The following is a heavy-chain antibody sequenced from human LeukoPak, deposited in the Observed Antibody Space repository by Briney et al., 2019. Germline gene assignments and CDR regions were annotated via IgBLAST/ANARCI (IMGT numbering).Heavy chain of an antibody. CDR1: GGSISSGGYY. Sequence: SQTLSPTCTVSGGSISSGGYYWSWIRQHPGKGLEWIGYIYYGGSTYYNPSLKSRVTISVDTSKNQFSLKLSSVTAADTAVYHCARERYYDSSGYNDYWGQGTLVTVSS. D-gene: IGHD3-22*01. CDR3: ARERYYDSSGYNDY. J-gene: IGHJ4*02. V-gene: IGHV4-31*03. CDR2: IYYGGST.